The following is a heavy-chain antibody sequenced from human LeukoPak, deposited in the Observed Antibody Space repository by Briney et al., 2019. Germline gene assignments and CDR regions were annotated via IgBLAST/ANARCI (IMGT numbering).Heavy chain of an antibody. CDR3: ARAVIRGIHFDY. CDR2: INPNSGDR. D-gene: IGHD3-10*01. Sequence: RASVKVSCKASGYTFTDYYVHWVRQAPGQGLEWVGRINPNSGDRNYAQEFQGRVTMTRDTSISTAYMELSSLRSDDTAVYYCARAVIRGIHFDYWGQGTLVTVSS. V-gene: IGHV1-2*06. J-gene: IGHJ4*02. CDR1: GYTFTDYY.